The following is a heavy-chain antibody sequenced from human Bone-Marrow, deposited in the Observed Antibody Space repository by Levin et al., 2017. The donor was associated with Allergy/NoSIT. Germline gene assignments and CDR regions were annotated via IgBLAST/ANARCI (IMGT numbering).Heavy chain of an antibody. CDR2: IDSSGST. CDR3: ARDRMVRPYGMDV. D-gene: IGHD2-8*01. V-gene: IGHV4-30-4*01. CDR1: GGSVSSGDNY. Sequence: SQTLSLTCTVSGGSVSSGDNYWSWVRQTPGKGLEWIGYIDSSGSTYYNPPLKSRLSISVDTSKNQFSLNLSSVTAADTAVYYCARDRMVRPYGMDVWGQGTTVTVSS. J-gene: IGHJ6*02.